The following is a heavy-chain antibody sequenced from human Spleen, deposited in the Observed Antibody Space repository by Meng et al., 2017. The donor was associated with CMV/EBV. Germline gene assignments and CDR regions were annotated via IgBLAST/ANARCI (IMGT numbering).Heavy chain of an antibody. V-gene: IGHV4-34*01. CDR1: GGSFSGYY. CDR2: INHGGST. J-gene: IGHJ5*02. CDR3: ASPPNPFDP. Sequence: GSLRLSCAVYGGSFSGYYWSWIRQPPGKGLEWIGEINHGGSTNYNPSLKSRVTISVDTSKNQFSLKLSSVTAADTAVYYCASPPNPFDPWGQGTLVTVSS. D-gene: IGHD1-14*01.